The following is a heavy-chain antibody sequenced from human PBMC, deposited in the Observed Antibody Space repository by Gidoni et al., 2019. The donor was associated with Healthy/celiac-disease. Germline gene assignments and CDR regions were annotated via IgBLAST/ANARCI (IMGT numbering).Heavy chain of an antibody. CDR1: GGSISSSSYY. Sequence: QLQLQESGPGLVKPSETLSLTCTVSGGSISSSSYYWGWIRQPPGKGLEWIGSLYSGGNTYYNPSLKSPVTIYVDRSKNHFSLKLSSVTATDTAVYYCQAVVVVGSTVGDYWGQGTLVTVSS. J-gene: IGHJ4*02. D-gene: IGHD2-15*01. V-gene: IGHV4-39*02. CDR3: QAVVVVGSTVGDY. CDR2: LYSGGNT.